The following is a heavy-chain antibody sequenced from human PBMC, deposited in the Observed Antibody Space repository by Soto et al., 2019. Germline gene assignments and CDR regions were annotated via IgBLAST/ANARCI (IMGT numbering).Heavy chain of an antibody. V-gene: IGHV4-31*03. Sequence: QVQLQESGPGLVKPSQTLSLTCTVSGGSISSGGYYWSWIRQHPGKGLGWIGYIYYSGSTYYTPSRKCRVTRSVDRSTNKFSLKLSSVTAAVTAVYYFARDLGYQIRRLDPWGQGTLVTVSS. CDR1: GGSISSGGYY. CDR3: ARDLGYQIRRLDP. J-gene: IGHJ5*02. CDR2: IYYSGST. D-gene: IGHD2-2*01.